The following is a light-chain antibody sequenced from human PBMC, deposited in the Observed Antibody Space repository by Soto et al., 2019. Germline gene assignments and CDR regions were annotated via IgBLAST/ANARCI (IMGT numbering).Light chain of an antibody. Sequence: EIVMTQSPATLSVSPGERATLSCRASQSVSSNLAWYQQKPGQAPRLLIYGASTRATGIPARFSVSGSGTEFTLTISSLQSEDFAVYYCQQYKKWPQYTFGQGTKLEIK. CDR3: QQYKKWPQYT. J-gene: IGKJ2*01. CDR2: GAS. CDR1: QSVSSN. V-gene: IGKV3-15*01.